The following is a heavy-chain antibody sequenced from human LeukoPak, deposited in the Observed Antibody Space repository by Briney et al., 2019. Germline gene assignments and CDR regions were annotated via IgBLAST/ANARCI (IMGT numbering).Heavy chain of an antibody. J-gene: IGHJ4*02. Sequence: PSETLSLTCTVSGGSISSYYWSWIRQPPGKGLEWIGYIYYSGSTNYNPSLKSRVTISVDTSKNQFSLKLSSVTAADTAVYYCASAPIPGYCSGGSCYPGGYFDYWGQGTLVTVSS. V-gene: IGHV4-59*01. D-gene: IGHD2-15*01. CDR1: GGSISSYY. CDR2: IYYSGST. CDR3: ASAPIPGYCSGGSCYPGGYFDY.